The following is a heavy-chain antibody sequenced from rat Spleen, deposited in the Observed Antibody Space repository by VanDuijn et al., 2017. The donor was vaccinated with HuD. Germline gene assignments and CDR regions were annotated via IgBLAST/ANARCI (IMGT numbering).Heavy chain of an antibody. Sequence: EVQLAETGGGLVQPGRSLKLSCVASGFTFSRYWMYWVRQAPGKGLEWVAYISTGGGSTYYRDSVKGRFTISRDNAKTTLYLQMDSLRSEDTATYYCITDYGGYGDLFDYWGQGVMVTVSS. CDR1: GFTFSRYW. CDR2: ISTGGGST. V-gene: IGHV5-58*01. J-gene: IGHJ2*01. CDR3: ITDYGGYGDLFDY. D-gene: IGHD1-11*01.